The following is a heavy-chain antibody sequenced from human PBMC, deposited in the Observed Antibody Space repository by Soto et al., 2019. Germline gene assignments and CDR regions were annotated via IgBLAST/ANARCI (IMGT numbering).Heavy chain of an antibody. CDR3: ARRKAAAGGYYYYYYMDV. D-gene: IGHD6-13*01. V-gene: IGHV5-51*01. CDR2: IYPGDSDT. CDR1: GYSFTSYW. Sequence: PGESLKISCKGSGYSFTSYWIGWVRQMPGKGLEWMGIIYPGDSDTRYSPSFQGQVTISADKSISTAYLQWSSLKASDTAMYNYARRKAAAGGYYYYYYMDVWGKGTTVTVSS. J-gene: IGHJ6*03.